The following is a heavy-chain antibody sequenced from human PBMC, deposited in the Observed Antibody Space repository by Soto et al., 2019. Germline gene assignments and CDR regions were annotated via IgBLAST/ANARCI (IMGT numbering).Heavy chain of an antibody. CDR3: ASFAIAAYGMDV. J-gene: IGHJ6*02. V-gene: IGHV3-21*01. Sequence: EVQLVESGGGLVKPGGSLRLSCAASGFTFSSYSMNWVRQAPGKGLEWVSSISGSSSYIYYADSVKGRFTISRDNAKNSLYLQMNSLRAEDTAVYYCASFAIAAYGMDVWGQGTTVTVSS. CDR2: ISGSSSYI. D-gene: IGHD6-13*01. CDR1: GFTFSSYS.